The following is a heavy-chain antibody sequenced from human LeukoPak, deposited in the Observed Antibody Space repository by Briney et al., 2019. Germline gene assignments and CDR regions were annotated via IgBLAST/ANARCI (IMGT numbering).Heavy chain of an antibody. D-gene: IGHD1-26*01. CDR3: AALGIT. CDR1: GGTFSNYT. CDR2: LIPMFGAA. V-gene: IGHV1-69*05. J-gene: IGHJ5*02. Sequence: SVKVSCKASGGTFSNYTLSWVRQAPGQGLEWMGGLIPMFGAAHYAQKFQGRLTITTDESTSTVYMEMSSLTSADTAVYYCAALGITWGQGGLVTVSS.